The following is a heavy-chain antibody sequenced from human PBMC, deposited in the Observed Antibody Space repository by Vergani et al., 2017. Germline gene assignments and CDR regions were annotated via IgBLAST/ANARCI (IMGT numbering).Heavy chain of an antibody. D-gene: IGHD3-3*01. V-gene: IGHV4-34*01. J-gene: IGHJ6*03. CDR3: ARGGLWSGYGYYYYMDV. Sequence: QVQLQQWDAGLLKPSETLSLTCAVYGASFSGYYWSWIRQPPGKGLEWIGEINRSGSTNDNPSLKSRVTISVDTSKNQFSLKLSSVTAADTAVDYCARGGLWSGYGYYYYMDVWGKGTTVTVSS. CDR1: GASFSGYY. CDR2: INRSGST.